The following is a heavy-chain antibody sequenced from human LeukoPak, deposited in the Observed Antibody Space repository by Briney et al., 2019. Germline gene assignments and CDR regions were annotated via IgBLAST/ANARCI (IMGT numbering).Heavy chain of an antibody. V-gene: IGHV1-2*02. J-gene: IGHJ4*02. Sequence: ASVKVSCKASGYTFTDYYMHWVRQAPGQGLEWMGWVNPNSGDTNHAHKFQGRVTMTSDTSISTAYMDLSRVRSDDTAVYYCALLFSNTWYRFDSWGQGTLVTVSS. CDR3: ALLFSNTWYRFDS. D-gene: IGHD6-13*01. CDR1: GYTFTDYY. CDR2: VNPNSGDT.